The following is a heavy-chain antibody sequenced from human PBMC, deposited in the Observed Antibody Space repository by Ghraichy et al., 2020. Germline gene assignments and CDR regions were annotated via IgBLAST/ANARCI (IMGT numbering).Heavy chain of an antibody. J-gene: IGHJ4*02. CDR1: GFTFSTYS. CDR3: ARSIVGAINGPLD. CDR2: ISSSSTYI. Sequence: GESLNISCAASGFTFSTYSMNWVRQAPGKGLEWVSSISSSSTYIYYADSVKGRFTISRDNAKNSLYLQINSLRAEDTAVYYCARSIVGAINGPLDWGQGTLVTVSS. D-gene: IGHD1-26*01. V-gene: IGHV3-21*01.